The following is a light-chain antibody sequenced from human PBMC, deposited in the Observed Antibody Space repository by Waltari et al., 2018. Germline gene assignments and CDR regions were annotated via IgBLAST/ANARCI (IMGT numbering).Light chain of an antibody. CDR3: QQYNNWPPWT. CDR2: DAS. Sequence: TQSPATLSVSPGERVTLSCRASQSVSSDLAWYKQKPGQAPRLLIFDASTRATGIPARFSGSGSGTEFTLTISSIESEDFAIYYCQQYNNWPPWTFGQGTKVEIK. J-gene: IGKJ1*01. CDR1: QSVSSD. V-gene: IGKV3-15*01.